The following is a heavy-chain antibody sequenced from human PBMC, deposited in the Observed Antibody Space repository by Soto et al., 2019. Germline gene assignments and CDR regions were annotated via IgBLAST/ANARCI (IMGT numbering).Heavy chain of an antibody. J-gene: IGHJ4*02. Sequence: GASVKVSCKASGYNFTSYYKHWERQAPGQGLEWMGWINPNSGGTNYAQKFQGWVTMTRDTSISTAYMELSRLRSDDTVVYYCARGREYDFWSGFFFDYWGQGTLVTVSS. CDR1: GYNFTSYY. D-gene: IGHD3-3*01. V-gene: IGHV1-2*04. CDR3: ARGREYDFWSGFFFDY. CDR2: INPNSGGT.